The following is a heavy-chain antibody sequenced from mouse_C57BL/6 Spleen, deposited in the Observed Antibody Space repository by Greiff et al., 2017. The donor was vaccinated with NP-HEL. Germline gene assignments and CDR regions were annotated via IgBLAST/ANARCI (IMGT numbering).Heavy chain of an antibody. J-gene: IGHJ3*01. CDR2: INPNNGGT. CDR3: ARPGYDYDEGFAY. CDR1: GYTFTDYY. V-gene: IGHV1-26*01. Sequence: VQLQQSGPELVKPGASVKISCKASGYTFTDYYMNWVKQSHGKSLEWIGDINPNNGGTSYNQKFKGKATLTVDKSSSTAYMELRSLTSEDSAVYYCARPGYDYDEGFAYWGQGTLVTVSA. D-gene: IGHD2-4*01.